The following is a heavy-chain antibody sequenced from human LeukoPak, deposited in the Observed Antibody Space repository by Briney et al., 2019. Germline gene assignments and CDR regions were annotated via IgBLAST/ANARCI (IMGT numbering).Heavy chain of an antibody. J-gene: IGHJ4*02. V-gene: IGHV3-66*02. CDR2: IYSGGST. CDR3: ARDHPMVRGAAGY. CDR1: GFTVSSNY. Sequence: PGGSLRLSCAASGFTVSSNYMSWVRQAPGKGLECVSVIYSGGSTYYADSVKGRFTISRDNSKNTLYLQMNSLRAEDTAVYYCARDHPMVRGAAGYWGQGTLVTVSS. D-gene: IGHD3-10*01.